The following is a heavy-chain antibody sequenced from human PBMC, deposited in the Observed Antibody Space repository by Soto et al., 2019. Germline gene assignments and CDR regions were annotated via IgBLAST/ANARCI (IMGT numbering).Heavy chain of an antibody. V-gene: IGHV4-59*08. CDR2: ISNSGST. D-gene: IGHD1-20*01. CDR1: GASISSYY. CDR3: ARLRPMTGTTDWFDP. J-gene: IGHJ5*02. Sequence: QVQLQESGPGLVKPWETLSLTCTVSGASISSYYWTWIRQPPGKGLEWIGYISNSGSTYYNPSLKSRVIIRVDTSKNHFSLILTSVTAADTAVYYCARLRPMTGTTDWFDPWGQGTLVTVSS.